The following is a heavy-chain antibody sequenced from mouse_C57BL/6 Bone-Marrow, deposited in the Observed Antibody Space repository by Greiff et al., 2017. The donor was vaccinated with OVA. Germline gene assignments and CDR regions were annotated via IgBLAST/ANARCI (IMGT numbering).Heavy chain of an antibody. CDR1: GFNIKDDY. CDR3: TTYRY. CDR2: VDPENGDT. V-gene: IGHV14-4*01. J-gene: IGHJ2*01. Sequence: VQLKQSGAELVRPGASVKLSCTASGFNIKDDYMHWVKERPEQGLEWIGWVDPENGDTEYASKFQGKATITADTSSKTVYLHLSSLTSEDTAVYYCTTYRYWGRGTTLTVSS.